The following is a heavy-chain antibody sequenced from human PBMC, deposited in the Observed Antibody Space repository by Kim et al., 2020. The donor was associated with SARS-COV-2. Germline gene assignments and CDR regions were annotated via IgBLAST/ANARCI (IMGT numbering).Heavy chain of an antibody. V-gene: IGHV3-21*01. CDR3: AKYGNGWAFDY. Sequence: GGSLRLSCAASGFTFSSYSMNWVRQAPGKGLEWVSSISSSSDYIYYADSVKGRFTISRDNAKNSLYLQLNSLRSEDTAVYYCAKYGNGWAFDYWGQGTLVTVSS. D-gene: IGHD6-19*01. CDR2: ISSSSDYI. CDR1: GFTFSSYS. J-gene: IGHJ4*02.